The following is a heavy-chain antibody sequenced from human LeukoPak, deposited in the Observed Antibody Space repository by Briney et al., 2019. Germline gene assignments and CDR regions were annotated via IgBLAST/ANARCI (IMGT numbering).Heavy chain of an antibody. Sequence: SETLSLTCAVSGYSISSSNWWGWIRQPPGKGLEWIGYIYYSGSTYYNPSLKSRVTMSVDTPKNQFSLKLSSVTAVDTAVYYCARVVPAAEITNWFDPWGQGTLVTVSS. J-gene: IGHJ5*02. D-gene: IGHD2-2*01. CDR3: ARVVPAAEITNWFDP. CDR2: IYYSGST. CDR1: GYSISSSNW. V-gene: IGHV4-28*03.